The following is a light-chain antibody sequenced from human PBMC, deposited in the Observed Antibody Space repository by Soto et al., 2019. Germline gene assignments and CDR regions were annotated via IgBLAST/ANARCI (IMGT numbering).Light chain of an antibody. CDR1: QTMRSSH. CDR3: QHYGTSLT. CDR2: GAS. J-gene: IGKJ4*01. Sequence: EIVITQSPATRSVSPXEXXTXXXXASQTMRSSHLAWYQQKPGQAPRLLIYGASTRTFDVPDRFSGSGPGTNFTLTISRLQPEDFAVYYCQHYGTSLTFGGGTKVDVK. V-gene: IGKV3-20*01.